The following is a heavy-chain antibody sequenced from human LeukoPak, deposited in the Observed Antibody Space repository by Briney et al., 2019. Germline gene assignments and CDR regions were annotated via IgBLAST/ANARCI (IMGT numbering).Heavy chain of an antibody. Sequence: SGTLSLTCDVTGDSISNNNWWSWVRQPPGKGLEWIGYIYYSGSTNYNPSLKSRVTISVDTSKNQFSLKLNSVTAADTAVYYCARARRDEYYFDYWGQGTLVTVSS. CDR2: IYYSGST. D-gene: IGHD2-21*02. V-gene: IGHV4-4*02. CDR3: ARARRDEYYFDY. J-gene: IGHJ4*02. CDR1: GDSISNNNW.